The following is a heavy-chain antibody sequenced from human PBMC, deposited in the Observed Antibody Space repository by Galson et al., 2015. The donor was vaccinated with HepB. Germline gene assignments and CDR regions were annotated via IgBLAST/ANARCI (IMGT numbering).Heavy chain of an antibody. CDR3: ARDSWLLWLGEFPNWFDP. J-gene: IGHJ5*02. D-gene: IGHD3-10*01. CDR1: GYIFTNYA. V-gene: IGHV7-4-1*02. CDR2: INTNTGNP. Sequence: SVKVSCKASGYIFTNYAMNWVRQAPGQGLEWMGRINTNTGNPTYAQGFTGRFVFSLDTSVSTAYLQISSLKGEDTAVYYCARDSWLLWLGEFPNWFDPWGQGTLVTVSS.